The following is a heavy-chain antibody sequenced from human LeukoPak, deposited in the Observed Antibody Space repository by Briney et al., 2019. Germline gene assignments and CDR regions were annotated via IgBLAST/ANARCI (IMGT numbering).Heavy chain of an antibody. CDR2: ISAYNGNT. V-gene: IGHV1-18*01. CDR3: ARGLKATVTTRKAWFDP. CDR1: GYTFTSYG. J-gene: IGHJ5*02. Sequence: WASVKVSCKASGYTFTSYGISWVRQAPGQGLEWMGWISAYNGNTNYAQKLQGRVTMTTDTSTSTAYMELRSLRSDDTAVYYCARGLKATVTTRKAWFDPWGQGTLVTVSS. D-gene: IGHD4-17*01.